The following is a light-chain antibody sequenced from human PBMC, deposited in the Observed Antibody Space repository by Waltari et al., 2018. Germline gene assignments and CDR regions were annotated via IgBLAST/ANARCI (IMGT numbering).Light chain of an antibody. CDR3: QQYYSTPQT. V-gene: IGKV4-1*01. Sequence: DIVMTQSPDSLAVSLGERATINCKSSQSILYSSNNKKYLAWYQQKPGQPPELLIYWASTRESGVPDRFSGSGSGTDFTLTISSLQAEDVAVYYCQQYYSTPQTFGQGTKVEIK. CDR1: QSILYSSNNKKY. J-gene: IGKJ1*01. CDR2: WAS.